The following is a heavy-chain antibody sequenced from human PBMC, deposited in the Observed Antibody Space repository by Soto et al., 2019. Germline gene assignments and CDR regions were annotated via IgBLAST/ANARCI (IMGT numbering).Heavy chain of an antibody. J-gene: IGHJ3*02. CDR3: ARDLVMITFGGVIAMGAFDI. V-gene: IGHV4-4*07. CDR1: GGSISSYY. D-gene: IGHD3-16*02. Sequence: PSETLSLTCTVSGGSISSYYWSWIRQPAGKGLEWIGRIYTSGSTNYNPSLKSRVTMSVDTSKNQFSLKLSSVTAADTAVYYCARDLVMITFGGVIAMGAFDIWGQGTMVTVSS. CDR2: IYTSGST.